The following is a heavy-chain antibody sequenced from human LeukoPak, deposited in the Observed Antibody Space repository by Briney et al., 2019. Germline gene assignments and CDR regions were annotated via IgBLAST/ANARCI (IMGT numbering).Heavy chain of an antibody. CDR3: ARGGIAVARRLIFDY. Sequence: SETLSLTCTVSGGSISSYYWSWIRQPPGKGLEWIGYIYYSGSTNYNPSLKSRVTISVDTSKNQFSLKLSSVTAADTAVYYCARGGIAVARRLIFDYWGQGTLVTVSS. CDR1: GGSISSYY. V-gene: IGHV4-59*12. CDR2: IYYSGST. D-gene: IGHD6-19*01. J-gene: IGHJ4*02.